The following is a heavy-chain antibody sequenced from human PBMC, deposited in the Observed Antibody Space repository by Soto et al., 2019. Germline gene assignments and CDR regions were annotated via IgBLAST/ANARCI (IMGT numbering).Heavy chain of an antibody. D-gene: IGHD5-12*01. CDR2: INSDGSSI. V-gene: IGHV3-74*01. J-gene: IGHJ4*02. CDR1: GFSFSTW. CDR3: TRGASGYGRFDY. Sequence: EVQLVESGGGVVQPGGSLRLSCAASGFSFSTWMHWVRQAPGKGLVWLSRINSDGSSITYADSVKGRFIVSRDNAKNTLDLQINSLTAEDTAVYYCTRGASGYGRFDYWGQGVLLTVSS.